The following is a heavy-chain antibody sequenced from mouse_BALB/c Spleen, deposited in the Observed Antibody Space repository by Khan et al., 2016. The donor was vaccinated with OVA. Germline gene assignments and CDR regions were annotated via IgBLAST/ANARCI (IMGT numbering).Heavy chain of an antibody. CDR3: ARMYGNYRAWFAY. Sequence: VQLKQSGPSLVKPSQTLSLTCSVTGDSITSGYWNWIRKFPGNKLEYMGYISSSTSTYYNPSLKSRISITRDTSKNQFYLQLNSVTTEDTATFYCARMYGNYRAWFAYWGQGTLVTVSA. D-gene: IGHD2-10*02. CDR2: ISSSTST. CDR1: GDSITSGY. V-gene: IGHV3-8*02. J-gene: IGHJ3*01.